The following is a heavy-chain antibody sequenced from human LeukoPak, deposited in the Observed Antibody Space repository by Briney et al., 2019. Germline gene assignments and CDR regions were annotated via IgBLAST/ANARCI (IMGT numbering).Heavy chain of an antibody. Sequence: GGSLRLSCAASGFTFSDYYMSWIRQAPGKGLEWVAYISSGGSPTYYLDSVKGRFTISRDNAKNSLYLQLHSLRAEDTAVYYCARDCHYYDTSDPKYHLDYWGQGTLVTVSS. J-gene: IGHJ4*02. CDR1: GFTFSDYY. V-gene: IGHV3-11*04. D-gene: IGHD3-22*01. CDR3: ARDCHYYDTSDPKYHLDY. CDR2: ISSGGSPT.